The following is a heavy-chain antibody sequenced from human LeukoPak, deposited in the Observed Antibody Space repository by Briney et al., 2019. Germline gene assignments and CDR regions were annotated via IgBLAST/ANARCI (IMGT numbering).Heavy chain of an antibody. V-gene: IGHV3-30*02. CDR2: IRYDGSNK. J-gene: IGHJ4*02. CDR1: GFAFSSYG. CDR3: AQIDSSGWYNKAAFDY. D-gene: IGHD6-19*01. Sequence: GGSLRLSCAASGFAFSSYGMHWVRQAPGKGLEWVAFIRYDGSNKYYADSVKGRFTITRDNSKNTLYLQMNSLRAEDTAVYYCAQIDSSGWYNKAAFDYWGQGTLVTVSS.